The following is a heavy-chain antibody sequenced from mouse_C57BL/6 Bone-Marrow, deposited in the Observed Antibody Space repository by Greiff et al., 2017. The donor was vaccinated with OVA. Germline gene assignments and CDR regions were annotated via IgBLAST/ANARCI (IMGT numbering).Heavy chain of an antibody. CDR2: IYPGSGST. Sequence: QVHVKQPGAELVKPGASVKMSCKASGYTFTSYWITWVKQRPGQGLEWIGDIYPGSGSTNYNEKFKSKATLTVDTSSSTAYMQLSSLTSEDSAVYYCSFYYGSSYYWYFDVWGTGTTVTVSS. CDR3: SFYYGSSYYWYFDV. CDR1: GYTFTSYW. D-gene: IGHD1-1*01. J-gene: IGHJ1*03. V-gene: IGHV1-55*01.